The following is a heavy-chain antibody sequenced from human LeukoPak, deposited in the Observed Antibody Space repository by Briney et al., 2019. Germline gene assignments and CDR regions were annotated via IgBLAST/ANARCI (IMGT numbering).Heavy chain of an antibody. CDR3: ARDPGAYYYDSSGYYFDY. J-gene: IGHJ4*02. CDR2: IYHSGST. Sequence: SETLSLTCTVSGDSITSGSYYWAWIRQPPGKGLEWIGSIYHSGSTYYNPSLKSRVTISVDTSKNQFSLKLSSVTAADTAVYYCARDPGAYYYDSSGYYFDYWGQGTLVTVSS. CDR1: GDSITSGSYY. V-gene: IGHV4-39*07. D-gene: IGHD3-22*01.